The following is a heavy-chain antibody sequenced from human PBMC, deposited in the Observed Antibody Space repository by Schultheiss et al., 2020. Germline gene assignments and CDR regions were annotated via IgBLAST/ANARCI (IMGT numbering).Heavy chain of an antibody. V-gene: IGHV1-69*05. CDR1: GGTFSSYA. Sequence: SVQVSDKASGGTFSSYAISWVRQAPGQGLEWMGGIIPIFGTANYAQKFQGRVTMTRDTSTSTVYMELSSLRSEDTAVYYCARDLGGDYGDYYYYGMDVWGQGTTVNVSS. D-gene: IGHD4-17*01. CDR2: IIPIFGTA. J-gene: IGHJ6*02. CDR3: ARDLGGDYGDYYYYGMDV.